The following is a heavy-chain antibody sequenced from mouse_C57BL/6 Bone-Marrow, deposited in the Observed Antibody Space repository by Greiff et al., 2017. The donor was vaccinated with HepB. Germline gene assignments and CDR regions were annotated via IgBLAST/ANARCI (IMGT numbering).Heavy chain of an antibody. CDR3: AREDENYVNSAWFAY. CDR2: INPNNGGT. J-gene: IGHJ3*01. Sequence: VQLQQPGPELVKPGASVKIPCKASGYTFTDYNMDWVKQSHGKSLEWIGDINPNNGGTIYNQKFKGKATLTVDKSSSTAYMELRSLTSEDTAVYYCAREDENYVNSAWFAYWGQGTLVTVSA. D-gene: IGHD2-1*01. CDR1: GYTFTDYN. V-gene: IGHV1-18*01.